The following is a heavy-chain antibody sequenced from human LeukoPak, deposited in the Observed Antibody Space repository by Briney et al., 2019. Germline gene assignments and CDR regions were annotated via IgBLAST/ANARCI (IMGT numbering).Heavy chain of an antibody. CDR1: GFTFSSYS. Sequence: GGSLRLSCAASGFTFSSYSMNWVRQAPGKGLEWVSSISSSSSYIYYADSVKGRFTISRDNAKNSLYLQMNSLRAEDTAVYYCARGLRLGGGIDYWGQGTLVTVSS. J-gene: IGHJ4*02. V-gene: IGHV3-21*01. CDR3: ARGLRLGGGIDY. D-gene: IGHD3-16*01. CDR2: ISSSSSYI.